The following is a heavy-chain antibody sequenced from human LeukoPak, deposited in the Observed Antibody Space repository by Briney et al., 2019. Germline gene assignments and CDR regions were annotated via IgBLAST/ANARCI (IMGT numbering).Heavy chain of an antibody. Sequence: SETLSLTCTVSGGSISSSSYYWGWIRQPPGKGLEWIGEINHSGSTNYNPSLKSRVTISVDTSKNQFSLKLSSVTAADTAVYYCARGHSSGWDYWGQGTLVTVSS. CDR1: GGSISSSSYY. V-gene: IGHV4-39*07. D-gene: IGHD6-19*01. CDR3: ARGHSSGWDY. CDR2: INHSGST. J-gene: IGHJ4*02.